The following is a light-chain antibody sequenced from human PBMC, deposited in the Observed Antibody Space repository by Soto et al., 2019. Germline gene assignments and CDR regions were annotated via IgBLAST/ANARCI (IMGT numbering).Light chain of an antibody. Sequence: EIVMTQSPATLSVSPGERATLSCRASQSVSSNLAWYQQKPGQAPRLLMYDASTRATGVPARFSGSGSGTEFTLTISSQQSEDFAVYYCQQYENWPRTFGQGTKVHIK. V-gene: IGKV3-15*01. CDR3: QQYENWPRT. CDR1: QSVSSN. J-gene: IGKJ1*01. CDR2: DAS.